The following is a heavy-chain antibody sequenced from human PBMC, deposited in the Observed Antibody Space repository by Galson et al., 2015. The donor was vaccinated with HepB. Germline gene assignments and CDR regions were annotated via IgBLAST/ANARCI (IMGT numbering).Heavy chain of an antibody. J-gene: IGHJ4*02. V-gene: IGHV3-9*01. CDR1: GFTFDDFA. Sequence: SLRLSCAASGFTFDDFAMHWVRQAPGKGLEWVSGISWNDGNIAYADSVKGRFTISRDNAKNSLYLQMNSLRTEDTAFYYCVKDMQGGDYNWNYFDYWGQGTLVTVSS. CDR2: ISWNDGNI. CDR3: VKDMQGGDYNWNYFDY. D-gene: IGHD1-20*01.